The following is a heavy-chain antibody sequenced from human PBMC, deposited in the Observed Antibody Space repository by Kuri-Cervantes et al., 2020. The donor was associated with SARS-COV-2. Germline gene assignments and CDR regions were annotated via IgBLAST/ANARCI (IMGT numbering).Heavy chain of an antibody. V-gene: IGHV1-2*04. J-gene: IGHJ6*02. CDR3: ARGHTSRPFGVVIPYYYYYGMDV. Sequence: ASVKVSCKASGYTFTGYYMHWVRQAPGQGLEWMGWINPNSGGTNYAQKFQGWVTMTRDTSISTAYMELSRLRSDDTAVYYCARGHTSRPFGVVIPYYYYYGMDVWGQGTTVTVSS. D-gene: IGHD3-3*01. CDR2: INPNSGGT. CDR1: GYTFTGYY.